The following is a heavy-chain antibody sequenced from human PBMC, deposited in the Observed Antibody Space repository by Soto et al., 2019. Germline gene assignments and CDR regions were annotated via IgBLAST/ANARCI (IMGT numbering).Heavy chain of an antibody. Sequence: QVQLVQSGAEVKKPGSSVKVSCKASGGSFSASAISWVRQAPGQGLEWMGGIIPMFGLANYAQKFQGRITITAVKSTSTAYMEVSSLRSEDTAMYYCARDATGSFGYFDLWGRGTLVSVSS. CDR3: ARDATGSFGYFDL. D-gene: IGHD1-26*01. J-gene: IGHJ2*01. V-gene: IGHV1-69*17. CDR1: GGSFSASA. CDR2: IIPMFGLA.